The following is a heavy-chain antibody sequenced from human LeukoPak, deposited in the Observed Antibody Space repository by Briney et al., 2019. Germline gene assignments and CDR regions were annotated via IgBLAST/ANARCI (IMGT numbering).Heavy chain of an antibody. V-gene: IGHV3-23*01. CDR1: GFTFSTYA. CDR3: AKAGYSSGWYE. Sequence: QAGGSLRLSCAASGFTFSTYAMSWVRQAPGKGLEWVSTITGSGDSTYYADSVKGRFTISRDSSKNTLYLQMNTLRAEDTAVYYCAKAGYSSGWYEWGQGTMVTVSS. J-gene: IGHJ3*01. D-gene: IGHD6-19*01. CDR2: ITGSGDST.